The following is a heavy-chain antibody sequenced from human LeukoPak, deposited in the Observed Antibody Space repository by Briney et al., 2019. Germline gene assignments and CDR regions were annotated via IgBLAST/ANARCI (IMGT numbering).Heavy chain of an antibody. Sequence: PGGSLRLSCAASGFTFSSYSMNWVRQSPGKGLEWVSSISSSSSYIYYADSVKGRFTISRDNAKNSLYLQMNSLRAEDTAVYYCARDVAAAGSDYWGQGTLVTVSS. V-gene: IGHV3-21*03. J-gene: IGHJ4*02. CDR1: GFTFSSYS. CDR3: ARDVAAAGSDY. D-gene: IGHD6-13*01. CDR2: ISSSSSYI.